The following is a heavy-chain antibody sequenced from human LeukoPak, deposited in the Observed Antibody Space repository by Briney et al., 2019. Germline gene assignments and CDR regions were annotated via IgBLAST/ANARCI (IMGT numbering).Heavy chain of an antibody. V-gene: IGHV4-4*07. CDR2: IYTRGST. J-gene: IGHJ3*02. CDR3: ARGRCSADICSGGDAFDI. D-gene: IGHD2-15*01. CDR1: GGSINNYC. Sequence: SETLSLTCTVSGGSINNYCWSWIRQPAGKGLEWIGRIYTRGSTNYNPSLKSRVTMSVDTSKNQFSLKLSSVTAADTAVYYCARGRCSADICSGGDAFDIWGQGTMVSVSS.